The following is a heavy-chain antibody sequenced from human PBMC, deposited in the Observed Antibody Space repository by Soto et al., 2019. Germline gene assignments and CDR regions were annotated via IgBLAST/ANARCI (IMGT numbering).Heavy chain of an antibody. Sequence: QVQLQESGPGLVKPSETLSLTCTVSGGSISTYYWSWIRQPPGKGLEWIGYVSYSGGTNYNPSLMSRGSMSVGTSKNQFSLKLLSVTAAETAVYYCAKAPSSYYYLMDVWGKGTSVTVSS. V-gene: IGHV4-59*01. CDR3: AKAPSSYYYLMDV. CDR2: VSYSGGT. J-gene: IGHJ6*03. CDR1: GGSISTYY.